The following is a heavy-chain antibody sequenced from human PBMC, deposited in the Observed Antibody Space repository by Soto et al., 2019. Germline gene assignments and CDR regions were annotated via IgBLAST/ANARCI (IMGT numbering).Heavy chain of an antibody. D-gene: IGHD3-10*01. CDR3: ARDTYYYGSGSYGP. V-gene: IGHV3-30-3*01. CDR1: GFSYSTYT. CDR2: ISYDGNNK. J-gene: IGHJ5*02. Sequence: PGGSLCLTCAASGFSYSTYTLRWIRQAPGKGLEWVAVISYDGNNKSYADSVKGRFTISRDSTKQTLYLQMNSLRPDDTAMYYCARDTYYYGSGSYGPWGQGTLVTVSS.